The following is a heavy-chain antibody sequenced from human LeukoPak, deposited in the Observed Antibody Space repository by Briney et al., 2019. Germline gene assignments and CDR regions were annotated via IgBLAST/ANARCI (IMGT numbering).Heavy chain of an antibody. CDR3: ARDQCGDYIVDY. D-gene: IGHD4-17*01. CDR1: GFTFSSYS. J-gene: IGHJ4*02. V-gene: IGHV3-48*04. Sequence: GGSLRLSCAASGFTFSSYSMNWVRQAPGKGLEWVSYISSSSSTLYYADSVKGRFTISRDNGKNSLYLQMNSLRAEDTAVYYCARDQCGDYIVDYWGQGTLVTVSS. CDR2: ISSSSSTL.